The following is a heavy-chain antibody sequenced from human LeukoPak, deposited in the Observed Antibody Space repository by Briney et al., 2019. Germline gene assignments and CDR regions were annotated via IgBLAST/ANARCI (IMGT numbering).Heavy chain of an antibody. CDR2: IYSGGST. D-gene: IGHD3-10*01. CDR1: GFTFSNYN. CDR3: ARVDGARGPFDY. Sequence: GGSLRLSCVASGFTFSNYNMNWVRQAPGTGLEWVSVIYSGGSTYYADSVKGRFTISRDNSKNTLYLQMNSLRAEDTAVYYCARVDGARGPFDYWGQGTLVTVSS. J-gene: IGHJ4*02. V-gene: IGHV3-53*01.